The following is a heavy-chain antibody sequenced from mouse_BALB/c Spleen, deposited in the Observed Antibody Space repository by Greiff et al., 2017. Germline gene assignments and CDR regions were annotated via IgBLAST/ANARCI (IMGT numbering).Heavy chain of an antibody. V-gene: IGHV3-2*02. CDR3: ARSYPYYFDY. D-gene: IGHD2-10*01. Sequence: EVQLVESGPGLVKPSQSLSLTCTVTGYSITSDYAWNWIRQFPGNKLEWMGYISYSGSTSSNPSLKSRISITRDTSKNQFFLQLNSVTTEDTATYYCARSYPYYFDYWGQGTTLTVSS. J-gene: IGHJ2*01. CDR2: ISYSGST. CDR1: GYSITSDYA.